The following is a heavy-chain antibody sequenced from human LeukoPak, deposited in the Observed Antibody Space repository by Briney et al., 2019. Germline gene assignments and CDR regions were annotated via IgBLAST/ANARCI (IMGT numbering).Heavy chain of an antibody. Sequence: PGGSLRLSCAASGSSFSNYGMGWVRQAPGKGLEWVSAITGSGGGTYFADSVKGRFTISRDNSKNTLYLQMNSLRAEDTAVYYCARAEDSSGYYVPNWFDPWGQGTLVTVSS. CDR3: ARAEDSSGYYVPNWFDP. V-gene: IGHV3-23*01. CDR1: GSSFSNYG. CDR2: ITGSGGGT. J-gene: IGHJ5*02. D-gene: IGHD3-22*01.